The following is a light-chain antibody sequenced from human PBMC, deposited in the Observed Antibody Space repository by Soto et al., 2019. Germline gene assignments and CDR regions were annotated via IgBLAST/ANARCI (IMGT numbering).Light chain of an antibody. V-gene: IGLV1-51*01. J-gene: IGLJ2*01. CDR3: GTWDSSLSAGV. Sequence: QSVLTQPPSVSAAPGQKVTISCSGSSSNIGNNYVSWYQQLPGTAPKLLIYDNYKRPSGIPDRVSGSKSGTSATLGITGLQTGDEADYYCGTWDSSLSAGVFGGGTKLTV. CDR2: DNY. CDR1: SSNIGNNY.